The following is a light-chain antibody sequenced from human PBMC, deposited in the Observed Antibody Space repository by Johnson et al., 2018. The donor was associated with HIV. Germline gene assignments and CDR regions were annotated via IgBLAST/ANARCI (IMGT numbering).Light chain of an antibody. V-gene: IGLV1-51*02. J-gene: IGLJ1*01. CDR3: GTWDSSLSAHYV. Sequence: QSVLTQPPSVSAAPGQKVTISCSGTSSNIRNNYVSWYQQLPGTAPKLLIYENNKRPSGIPDRFSGSKSGTSATLSITGLQTGDEADYYCGTWDSSLSAHYVFGTGTKVTVL. CDR1: SSNIRNNY. CDR2: ENN.